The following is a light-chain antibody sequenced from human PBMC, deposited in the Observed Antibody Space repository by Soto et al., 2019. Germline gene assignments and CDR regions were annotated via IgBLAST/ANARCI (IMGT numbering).Light chain of an antibody. CDR3: QQYNNWPYT. J-gene: IGKJ2*01. Sequence: EIVMTQSPATLSVSPGERAALSCRASQSVSSNFAWYQQKPGQAPRLLIYGASIRATGIPARFSGSGSGTEFTLTNSSLQSEDFSVYYCQQYNNWPYTFGQGTKLEIK. V-gene: IGKV3-15*01. CDR2: GAS. CDR1: QSVSSN.